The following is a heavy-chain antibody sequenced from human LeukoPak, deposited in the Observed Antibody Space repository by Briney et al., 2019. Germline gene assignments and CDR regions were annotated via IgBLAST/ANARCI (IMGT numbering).Heavy chain of an antibody. Sequence: GGSLRLSCAASGFTFSSYSMNWVRQAPGKGLEWVSSISSSSYIYYADSVKGRFTISRDNAKNSLYLQMNSLRAEDTAVYYCARGQTYYGDTAGYWGQGTLVTVSS. J-gene: IGHJ4*02. CDR3: ARGQTYYGDTAGY. D-gene: IGHD4-17*01. V-gene: IGHV3-21*01. CDR2: ISSSSYI. CDR1: GFTFSSYS.